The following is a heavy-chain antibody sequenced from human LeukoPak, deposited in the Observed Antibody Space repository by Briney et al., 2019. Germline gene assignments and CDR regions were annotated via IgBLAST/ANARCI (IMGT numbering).Heavy chain of an antibody. V-gene: IGHV3-53*01. D-gene: IGHD6-13*01. CDR2: IYSGGLT. CDR3: ARVMEQQLNDAFDI. CDR1: EFTVSNNY. J-gene: IGHJ3*02. Sequence: PGGSLRLSCAASEFTVSNNYMSWVRQAPGKGLEWVSIIYSGGLTFYTDSVKGRFTISRDNSKNTLYLQMNSLRAEDTAVYYCARVMEQQLNDAFDIWGQGTMVTVSS.